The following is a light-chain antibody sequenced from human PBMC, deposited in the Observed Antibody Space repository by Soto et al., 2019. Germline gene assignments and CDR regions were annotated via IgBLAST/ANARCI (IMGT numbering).Light chain of an antibody. CDR2: VNSDGSH. Sequence: QSVLTQSPSASASLGASVKLTCTLSSGHSSYAIAWHQQQPEKGPRFLMRVNSDGSHTRGDGIPDRFSGSSSGAERYLTISSLQSEDEADYYCQTCGADVPYVFGTGTKLTVL. V-gene: IGLV4-69*01. J-gene: IGLJ1*01. CDR3: QTCGADVPYV. CDR1: SGHSSYA.